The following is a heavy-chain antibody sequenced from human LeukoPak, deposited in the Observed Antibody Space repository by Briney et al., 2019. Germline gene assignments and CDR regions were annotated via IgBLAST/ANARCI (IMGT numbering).Heavy chain of an antibody. CDR2: ISSSSSYI. CDR3: TSGWPKLQDYYYYYMDV. CDR1: GFTFSSYS. D-gene: IGHD6-19*01. Sequence: GGSLRLSCAASGFTFSSYSMNWVRQAPGKGLEWVSSISSSSSYIYYADSVKGRFTISRDNAKNSLYLQMNSLKTEDTAVYYCTSGWPKLQDYYYYYMDVWGKGTTVTVSS. V-gene: IGHV3-21*04. J-gene: IGHJ6*03.